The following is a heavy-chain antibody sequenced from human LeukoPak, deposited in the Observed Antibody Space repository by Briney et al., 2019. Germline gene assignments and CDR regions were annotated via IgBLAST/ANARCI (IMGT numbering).Heavy chain of an antibody. D-gene: IGHD3-22*01. J-gene: IGHJ6*03. Sequence: GASVKVSCKAFGYTFTGYWMHWVRQAPGQGLEWMGWINPNSGGTNYAQKFQGRVTMTRDTSISTAYMELSRLRSDDTAVYYCARALTRVTMIVVGNYYMDVWGKGTTVTVSS. CDR3: ARALTRVTMIVVGNYYMDV. V-gene: IGHV1-2*02. CDR2: INPNSGGT. CDR1: GYTFTGYW.